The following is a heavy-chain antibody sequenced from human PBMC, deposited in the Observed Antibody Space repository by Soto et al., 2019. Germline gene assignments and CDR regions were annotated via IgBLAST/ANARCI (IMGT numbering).Heavy chain of an antibody. CDR1: GITFSSYG. CDR2: ISYDGTNK. J-gene: IGHJ3*02. D-gene: IGHD3-16*01. V-gene: IGHV3-30*18. CDR3: AKGLGWRVLGDAFDI. Sequence: QVQLVESGGGVVQPGRSLRLSCAASGITFSSYGMHWVRQAPGKGLEWVAVISYDGTNKYYGDSVKGRFSISRDNSKHTLYLQMNSLRAEDTAAYSCAKGLGWRVLGDAFDIWGQGTMVTVSS.